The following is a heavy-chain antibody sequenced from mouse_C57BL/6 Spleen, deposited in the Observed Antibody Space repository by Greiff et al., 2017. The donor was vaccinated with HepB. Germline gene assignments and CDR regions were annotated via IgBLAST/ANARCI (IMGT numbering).Heavy chain of an antibody. V-gene: IGHV1-76*01. J-gene: IGHJ4*01. Sequence: QVHVKQSGAELVRPGASVKLSCKASGYTFTDYYINWVKQRPGQGLEWIARIYPGSGNTYYNEKFKGKATLTAEKSSSTAYMQLSSLTSEDSAVYFCAREGGAMDYWGQGTSVTVSS. CDR3: AREGGAMDY. CDR1: GYTFTDYY. CDR2: IYPGSGNT.